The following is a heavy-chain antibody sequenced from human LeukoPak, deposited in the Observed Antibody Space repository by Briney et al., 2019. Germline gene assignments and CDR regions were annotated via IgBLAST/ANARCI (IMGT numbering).Heavy chain of an antibody. V-gene: IGHV3-74*01. D-gene: IGHD6-13*01. J-gene: IGHJ4*02. CDR2: INSDGSST. CDR3: ARGIAAAGTVTDQGYYFDY. CDR1: GFTFSSYW. Sequence: PGGSLRLSCAASGFTFSSYWMHWVRQAPGKGLVWVSRINSDGSSTSYADSVKGRFTISRDNAKNTLYLQMNSLRAEDTAVYYCARGIAAAGTVTDQGYYFDYWGQGTLVTVSS.